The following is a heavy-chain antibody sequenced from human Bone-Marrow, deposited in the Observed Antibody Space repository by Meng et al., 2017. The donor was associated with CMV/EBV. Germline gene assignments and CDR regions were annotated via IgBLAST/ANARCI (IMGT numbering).Heavy chain of an antibody. D-gene: IGHD4-17*01. CDR2: IYYSGST. Sequence: SGGSISSGDYYWSWIRQPPGKGLEWIGYIYYSGSTYYNPSLKSRVTISVDTSKNQFSLKLSSVTAADTAVYYCARGGVTSSYFWVDPWGQGTLVTVSS. V-gene: IGHV4-30-4*08. J-gene: IGHJ5*02. CDR3: ARGGVTSSYFWVDP. CDR1: GGSISSGDYY.